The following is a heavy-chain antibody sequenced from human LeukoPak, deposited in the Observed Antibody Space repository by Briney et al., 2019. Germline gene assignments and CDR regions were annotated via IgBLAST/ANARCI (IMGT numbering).Heavy chain of an antibody. D-gene: IGHD6-13*01. CDR3: AAGTAADF. CDR2: IRSKAYTYAT. CDR1: GFSFSASA. Sequence: GGSLRLSCAASGFSFSASAMHWVRQASGKGLEWVGRIRSKAYTYATAYAASVKGRFTISRDDSKNTAYLEMTSLKTEDTAVYYCAAGTAADFWGQGTLVTVSS. V-gene: IGHV3-73*01. J-gene: IGHJ4*02.